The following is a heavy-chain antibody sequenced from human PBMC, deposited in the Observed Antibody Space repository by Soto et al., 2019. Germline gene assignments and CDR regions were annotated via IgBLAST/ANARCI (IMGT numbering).Heavy chain of an antibody. Sequence: GGSLRLSCAASGFTFSSYAMHWVRQAPGKGLEWVAVISYDGSNKYYADSVKGRFTISRDNSKNTLYLQMNSLRAEDTAVYYCARDGSPSRITIFGVVTPDYYYGMDVWGQGTTVTVSS. D-gene: IGHD3-3*01. CDR2: ISYDGSNK. J-gene: IGHJ6*02. CDR1: GFTFSSYA. CDR3: ARDGSPSRITIFGVVTPDYYYGMDV. V-gene: IGHV3-30-3*01.